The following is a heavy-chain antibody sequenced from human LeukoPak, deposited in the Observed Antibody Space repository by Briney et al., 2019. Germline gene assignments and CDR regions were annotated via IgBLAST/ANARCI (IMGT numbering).Heavy chain of an antibody. Sequence: PSETLSLTCSVSGDSIYWSWVRQSPGKGLQWIGTVYYSGATNYNPSLASRVTMSLDMSKNQLSLKLSSVTAADTAIYYCAVVTSHPRYFDHWGQGTLITVSS. J-gene: IGHJ4*02. CDR3: AVVTSHPRYFDH. CDR1: GDSIY. V-gene: IGHV4-59*01. D-gene: IGHD2-21*02. CDR2: VYYSGAT.